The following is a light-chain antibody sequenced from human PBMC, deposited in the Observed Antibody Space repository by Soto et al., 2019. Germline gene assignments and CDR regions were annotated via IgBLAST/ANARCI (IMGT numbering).Light chain of an antibody. Sequence: EVVLTQSPGTLSLSPGERATLSCRASQSVSSSYLAWYQHKPGQAPRLLIYGASSRATGIPDRFSGSGSGTYFTLTISRLEPEDFAVYYCQQFGSSFTFGPGTKVDIK. CDR1: QSVSSSY. CDR3: QQFGSSFT. CDR2: GAS. V-gene: IGKV3-20*01. J-gene: IGKJ3*01.